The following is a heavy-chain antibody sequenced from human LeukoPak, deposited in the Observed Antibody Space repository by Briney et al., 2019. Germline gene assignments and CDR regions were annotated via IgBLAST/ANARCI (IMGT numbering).Heavy chain of an antibody. CDR2: ISTYNGNT. D-gene: IGHD3-10*01. Sequence: ASVKVSCKASGYTFTTYGISWVRQAPGQGLEWMGWISTYNGNTEYAQNLQGTVTMTTDTFTSTAYMELRSLRSDDTAVYYCARVRGGLGSGFQYYFDYWGQGTLVTVSS. CDR3: ARVRGGLGSGFQYYFDY. J-gene: IGHJ4*02. V-gene: IGHV1-18*01. CDR1: GYTFTTYG.